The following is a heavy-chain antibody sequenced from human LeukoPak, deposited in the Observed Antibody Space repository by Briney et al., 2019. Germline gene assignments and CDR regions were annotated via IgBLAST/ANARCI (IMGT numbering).Heavy chain of an antibody. CDR3: VRAASGAFDI. Sequence: ASVKVSCRASGYTFTGYYIHWVRQAPGQGLDWMGRINPNTGGTNYAQKFQGRVTMTRDTSISTAYMELSRLRSDDTAVYYCVRAASGAFDIWRQGTMVTVSS. D-gene: IGHD1-26*01. V-gene: IGHV1-2*06. J-gene: IGHJ3*02. CDR1: GYTFTGYY. CDR2: INPNTGGT.